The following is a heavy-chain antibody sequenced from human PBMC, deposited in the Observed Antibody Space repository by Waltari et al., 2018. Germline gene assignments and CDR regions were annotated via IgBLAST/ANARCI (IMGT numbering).Heavy chain of an antibody. CDR3: AREASMVRPKLFDY. V-gene: IGHV4-34*01. D-gene: IGHD3-10*01. J-gene: IGHJ4*02. CDR2: INHSGST. CDR1: GGSFSGYY. Sequence: QVQLQQWGAGLLKPSETLSLTCAVYGGSFSGYYWSWIRQPPGKGLEWIGEINHSGSTNYNPSLKSRVTISVDTSKNQFSLKLSSVTAADTAVYYCAREASMVRPKLFDYWGQGTLVTVSS.